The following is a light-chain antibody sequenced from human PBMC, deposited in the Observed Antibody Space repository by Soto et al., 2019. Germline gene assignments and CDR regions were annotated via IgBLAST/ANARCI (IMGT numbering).Light chain of an antibody. Sequence: EIVMTQSPAILSVSPGERATLSCRASQSVASRLAWYQHTPGQAPRLLIYGAFTRATGIPARFSGTGSGTEFTLTIGSLQSEDFALYYCQQYNDWPLTFGQGTKVDIK. CDR1: QSVASR. CDR2: GAF. CDR3: QQYNDWPLT. J-gene: IGKJ1*01. V-gene: IGKV3-15*01.